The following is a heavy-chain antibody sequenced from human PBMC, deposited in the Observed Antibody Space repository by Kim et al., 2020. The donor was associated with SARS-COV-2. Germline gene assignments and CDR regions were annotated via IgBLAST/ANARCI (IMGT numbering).Heavy chain of an antibody. CDR2: IIPILGIA. J-gene: IGHJ6*03. V-gene: IGHV1-69*04. CDR3: ARDVAARPIPRNYYYYMDV. CDR1: GGTFSSYA. D-gene: IGHD6-6*01. Sequence: SVKVSCKASGGTFSSYAISWVRQAPGQGLEWMGRIIPILGIANYAQKFQGRVTITADKSTSTAYMELSSLRSEDTAVYYCARDVAARPIPRNYYYYMDVWGKGTTVTVSS.